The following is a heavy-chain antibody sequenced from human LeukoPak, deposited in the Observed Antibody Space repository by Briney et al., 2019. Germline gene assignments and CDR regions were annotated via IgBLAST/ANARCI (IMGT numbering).Heavy chain of an antibody. V-gene: IGHV3-11*01. CDR1: GFTFRDYF. CDR3: ARATYDSSAVDAFDI. J-gene: IGHJ3*02. Sequence: PGGSLRLSCAASGFTFRDYFMSCIRQAPGKGLEWVAYTNTAGNTIYYADSMKGRFTISRDNAKNSLYLQMNTLRAEDTAVYYCARATYDSSAVDAFDIWGQGTMVTVSP. CDR2: TNTAGNTI. D-gene: IGHD3-22*01.